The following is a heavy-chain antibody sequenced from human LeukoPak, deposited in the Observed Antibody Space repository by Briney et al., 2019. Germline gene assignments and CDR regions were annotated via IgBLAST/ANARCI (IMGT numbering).Heavy chain of an antibody. J-gene: IGHJ5*02. V-gene: IGHV1-2*02. Sequence: ASVKVSCKASGYTFTGYYMHWVRQAPGQGLEWMGWINPNSGGTNYAQKFQGRVTITADKSTSTAYTELSSLRSEDTAVYYCAKGTGTFDWFDPWGQGTLVTVSS. D-gene: IGHD3/OR15-3a*01. CDR1: GYTFTGYY. CDR2: INPNSGGT. CDR3: AKGTGTFDWFDP.